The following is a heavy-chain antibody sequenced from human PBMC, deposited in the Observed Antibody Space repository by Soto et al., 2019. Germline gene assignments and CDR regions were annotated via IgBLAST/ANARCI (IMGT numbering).Heavy chain of an antibody. CDR2: ISGSGGST. CDR3: ARGHDSLSGYYFDY. CDR1: GFTFSSYA. J-gene: IGHJ4*02. D-gene: IGHD3-9*01. V-gene: IGHV3-23*01. Sequence: GGSLRLSCAASGFTFSSYAMSWVRQAPGKGLEWVSAISGSGGSTYYADSVKGRFTISRDNSKNTLYLQMNSLRAEDTAVYYCARGHDSLSGYYFDYWGQGTLVTVSS.